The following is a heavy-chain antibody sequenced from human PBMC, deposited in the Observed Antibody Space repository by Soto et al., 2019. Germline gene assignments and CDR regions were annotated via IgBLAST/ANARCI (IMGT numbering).Heavy chain of an antibody. Sequence: PSETLSLTCAVYGVSFSGYYWSWIRQPPGKGLEWIGEINHSGSTNYNPSLKSRVTISVDTSKNQFSLKLSSVTAAGTAVYYCARVCDFWRVYYPPPGIATWFAPWGQGTLVTVSS. D-gene: IGHD3-3*01. V-gene: IGHV4-34*01. CDR2: INHSGST. CDR3: ARVCDFWRVYYPPPGIATWFAP. CDR1: GVSFSGYY. J-gene: IGHJ5*02.